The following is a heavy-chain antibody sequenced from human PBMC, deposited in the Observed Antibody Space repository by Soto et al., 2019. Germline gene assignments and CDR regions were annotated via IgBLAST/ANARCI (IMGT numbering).Heavy chain of an antibody. CDR3: ARARNRGGWYPNGAPDL. J-gene: IGHJ3*01. D-gene: IGHD6-19*01. CDR2: INIEPDNT. V-gene: IGHV1-3*04. Sequence: ASGKVSCKSSGYTFTRYPLHWLRQSPGQRFEWMGWINIEPDNTKYSLKFQGRCTFTRDTSANTAYMDLTSLTSEDTSPDSCARARNRGGWYPNGAPDLWGQGTMVTVSS. CDR1: GYTFTRYP.